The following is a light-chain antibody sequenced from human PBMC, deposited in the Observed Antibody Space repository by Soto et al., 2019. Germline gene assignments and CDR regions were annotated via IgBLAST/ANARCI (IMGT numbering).Light chain of an antibody. V-gene: IGKV1-27*01. CDR3: QNYSSVPV. CDR1: QDIRNF. Sequence: DIQITQSPTSLSASVGDRVTITCRASQDIRNFVAWYQQKPGKAPKLLIYAASTLQSGVPSRFSGSGSGTDFTLTINSLHPEDVATYYCQNYSSVPVFGPGTKVEIK. J-gene: IGKJ3*01. CDR2: AAS.